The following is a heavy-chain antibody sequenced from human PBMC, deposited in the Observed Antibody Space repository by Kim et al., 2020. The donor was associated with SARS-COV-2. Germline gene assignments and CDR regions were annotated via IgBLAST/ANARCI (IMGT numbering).Heavy chain of an antibody. D-gene: IGHD3-9*01. Sequence: GGSLRLSCTASRFTFTTYGMHWVRQAPGKGLEWVSFISYEGSIKYYADSVKGRFTISRDDSQNTLYLQMNSLRAEDTAVYYCAKDRAYFEILTGRTLDYWGQGTLVTVSS. J-gene: IGHJ4*02. CDR1: RFTFTTYG. V-gene: IGHV3-30*18. CDR3: AKDRAYFEILTGRTLDY. CDR2: ISYEGSIK.